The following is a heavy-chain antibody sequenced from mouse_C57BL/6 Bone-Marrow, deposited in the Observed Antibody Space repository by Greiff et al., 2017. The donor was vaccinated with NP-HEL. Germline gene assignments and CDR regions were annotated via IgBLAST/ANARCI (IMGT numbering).Heavy chain of an antibody. V-gene: IGHV1-26*01. CDR2: INPNNGGT. J-gene: IGHJ2*01. Sequence: EVQLQQSGPELVKPGASVKISCKASGYTFTDYYMNWVKQSHGKSLEWIGDINPNNGGTSYNQKFKGKATLTVDKSSSTAYMELRSLTSEDSAVYYCARSGDYDYWGQGTTRTVSS. D-gene: IGHD2-4*01. CDR3: ARSGDYDY. CDR1: GYTFTDYY.